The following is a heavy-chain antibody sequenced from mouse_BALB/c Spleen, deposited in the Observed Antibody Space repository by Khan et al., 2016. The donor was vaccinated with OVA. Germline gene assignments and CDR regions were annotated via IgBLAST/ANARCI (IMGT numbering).Heavy chain of an antibody. D-gene: IGHD2-1*01. CDR1: GFTIKDTY. J-gene: IGHJ3*01. CDR2: IDPANGNT. CDR3: AKDGNYVACFAY. Sequence: VQLKQSGAELVKPGASVKLSCTASGFTIKDTYMHWVKQRPEQGLEWIGRIDPANGNTKYDPKFQGKATITADTSSNTAYLQLSSLTSEDTAVYYCAKDGNYVACFAYWGQGTLVTVSA. V-gene: IGHV14-3*02.